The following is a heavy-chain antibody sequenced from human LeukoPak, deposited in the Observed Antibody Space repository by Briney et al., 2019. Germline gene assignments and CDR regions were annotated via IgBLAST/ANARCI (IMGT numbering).Heavy chain of an antibody. CDR1: GFTFSSYW. V-gene: IGHV3-7*01. CDR2: IKQEGGEK. Sequence: GGSLRLSCAASGFTFSSYWMSWVRQAPGKGREGGANIKQEGGEKYYVDSVKGRFTISRDNAKNSLYLQMNGLRAEDTAVYYCARVQRDYDSSGYYRRYYYYMDVWGKGTTVTVSS. CDR3: ARVQRDYDSSGYYRRYYYYMDV. J-gene: IGHJ6*03. D-gene: IGHD3-22*01.